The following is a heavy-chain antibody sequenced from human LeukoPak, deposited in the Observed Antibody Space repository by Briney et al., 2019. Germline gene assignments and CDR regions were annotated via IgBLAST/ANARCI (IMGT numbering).Heavy chain of an antibody. CDR3: ARLNDFRSGYLKYYFDY. CDR2: IYPRDSET. CDR1: GYSFTSYW. V-gene: IGHV5-51*01. D-gene: IGHD3-3*01. Sequence: GESLKISCKGSGYSFTSYWIAWVRQMPGKGLEWMGIIYPRDSETRYSPSFQGQVTISADKSISTAYLQWSSLKASDTAMYYCARLNDFRSGYLKYYFDYWGLGTLVTVSS. J-gene: IGHJ4*02.